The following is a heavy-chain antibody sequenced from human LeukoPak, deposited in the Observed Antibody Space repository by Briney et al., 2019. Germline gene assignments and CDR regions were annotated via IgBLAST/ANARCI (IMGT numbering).Heavy chain of an antibody. Sequence: GGSLRLSCVGSGFTFRSHAMSWVRQAPEKGLEFVSGIYENGGTTYYADSVKGRFTISRDSTKNSLYLQMNSLRAEDTAVYYCLGGTGWIFDYWGQGTLVTVSS. CDR3: LGGTGWIFDY. J-gene: IGHJ4*02. CDR1: GFTFRSHA. CDR2: IYENGGTT. V-gene: IGHV3-23*01. D-gene: IGHD6-19*01.